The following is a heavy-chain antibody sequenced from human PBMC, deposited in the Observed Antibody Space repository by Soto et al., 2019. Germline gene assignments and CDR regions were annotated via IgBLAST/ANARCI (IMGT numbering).Heavy chain of an antibody. J-gene: IGHJ4*02. CDR1: GFTFSSYG. CDR2: IWYDGSNK. V-gene: IGHV3-33*01. D-gene: IGHD3-22*01. Sequence: GGSLRLSCAASGFTFSSYGMHWVRQAPGKGLEWVAVIWYDGSNKYYADSVKGRFTISRDNSKNTLYLQMNSLRAEDTAVYYCARVRKEYYYDSSGHFDYWGQGTLVTVSS. CDR3: ARVRKEYYYDSSGHFDY.